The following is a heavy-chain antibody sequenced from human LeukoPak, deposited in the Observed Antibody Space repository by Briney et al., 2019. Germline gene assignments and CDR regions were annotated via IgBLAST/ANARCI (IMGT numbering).Heavy chain of an antibody. J-gene: IGHJ4*02. Sequence: GGSLRLSCAASRFTFSNYAMSWVRQAPGKGLEWVSSISGSGDNTYSADSLKGRFTISRDNSKNTLYLQINSLRTDDTAVFYCARGGLGSAFDNWGQGTLVTVSS. V-gene: IGHV3-23*01. D-gene: IGHD6-19*01. CDR3: ARGGLGSAFDN. CDR2: ISGSGDNT. CDR1: RFTFSNYA.